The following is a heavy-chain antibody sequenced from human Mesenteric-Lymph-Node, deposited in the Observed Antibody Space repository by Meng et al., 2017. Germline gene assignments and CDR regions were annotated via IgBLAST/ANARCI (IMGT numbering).Heavy chain of an antibody. V-gene: IGHV4-34*01. CDR1: GGSFSGYY. CDR2: INHSGST. Sequence: QPQLQESGPGLVKPSETLSLTCAVYGGSFSGYYWSWIRQPPGKGLEWIGEINHSGSTNYNPSLKSRVTISVDTSKNQFSLKLSSVTAADTAVYYCTTLYGDSISWGQGTLVTVSS. CDR3: TTLYGDSIS. J-gene: IGHJ4*02. D-gene: IGHD4-17*01.